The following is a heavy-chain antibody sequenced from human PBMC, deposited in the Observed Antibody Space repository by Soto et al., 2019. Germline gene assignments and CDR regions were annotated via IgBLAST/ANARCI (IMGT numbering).Heavy chain of an antibody. CDR3: ARGGGVGVAGSAAFDM. Sequence: QLHLVQSGAVVKKPGASVTVSCSASGYPVTAYYMHWVRQAPGRGLEWMGGINPATGAAKDTQTFPGRVTMPRDTSTSTVFMELSGLTSEETAVFYCARGGGVGVAGSAAFDMWGQGTLVTVSS. CDR2: INPATGAA. CDR1: GYPVTAYY. V-gene: IGHV1-2*02. D-gene: IGHD3-3*01. J-gene: IGHJ3*02.